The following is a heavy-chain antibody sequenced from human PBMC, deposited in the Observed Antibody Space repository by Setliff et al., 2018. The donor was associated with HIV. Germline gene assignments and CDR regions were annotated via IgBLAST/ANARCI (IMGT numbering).Heavy chain of an antibody. Sequence: SETLSLTCGISGGSFSGFYWAWIRQPPGKGLEWIGEINYSGKTNKNPSLKSRVTISADTSRTQFSLNLISVTAADTAVYYCARHTRFAADYDFWSGYYEDAFDIWGQGTMVTVSS. J-gene: IGHJ3*02. D-gene: IGHD3-3*01. V-gene: IGHV4-34*01. CDR3: ARHTRFAADYDFWSGYYEDAFDI. CDR2: INYSGKT. CDR1: GGSFSGFY.